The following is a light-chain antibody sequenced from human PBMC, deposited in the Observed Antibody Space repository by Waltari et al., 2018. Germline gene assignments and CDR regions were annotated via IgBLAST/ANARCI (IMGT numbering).Light chain of an antibody. CDR1: QSVSSTY. CDR3: QYYGGSYS. Sequence: EIVLTQSPGTLSLSPGERATLSCRASQSVSSTYLAWYQQKPGQAPRLLIYVASRRATGVPDRFSGSGSGPDFTLTISRLEPEDFAVYYRQYYGGSYSFGQGTKLEIK. J-gene: IGKJ2*01. CDR2: VAS. V-gene: IGKV3-20*01.